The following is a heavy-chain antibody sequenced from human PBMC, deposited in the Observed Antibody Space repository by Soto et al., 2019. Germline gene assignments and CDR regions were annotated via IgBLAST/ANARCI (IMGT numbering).Heavy chain of an antibody. CDR2: ITYDSAYI. J-gene: IGHJ4*02. CDR3: ARQLGRACYDY. V-gene: IGHV3-21*01. CDR1: GFTFSAYT. Sequence: GGSLRLSCAVSGFTFSAYTMNWFRQAPGKGLEWVSSITYDSAYIYYADSVKGRFTISRDNAKNSLYLQMNSLRAEDTAVYYCARQLGRACYDYWGQGILVTVSS. D-gene: IGHD5-12*01.